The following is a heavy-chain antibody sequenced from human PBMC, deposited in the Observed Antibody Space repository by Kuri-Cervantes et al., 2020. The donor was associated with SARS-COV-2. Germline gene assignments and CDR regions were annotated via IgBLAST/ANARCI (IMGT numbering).Heavy chain of an antibody. D-gene: IGHD5-12*01. CDR1: GFTFSSYA. Sequence: GESLKISCAASGFTFSSYAMSWVRQAPGKGLEWVSSISSSSSYIYYADSVKGRFTISRDNAKNSLYLQMNSLRAEDMALYYCAKLVATNDVFDIWGQGTMVTVSS. J-gene: IGHJ3*02. V-gene: IGHV3-21*04. CDR2: ISSSSSYI. CDR3: AKLVATNDVFDI.